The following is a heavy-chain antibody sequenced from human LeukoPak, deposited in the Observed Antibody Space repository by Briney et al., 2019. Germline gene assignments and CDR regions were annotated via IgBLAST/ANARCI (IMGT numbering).Heavy chain of an antibody. J-gene: IGHJ4*02. CDR3: AKDALNYDSLTGIDY. V-gene: IGHV3-23*01. CDR1: EFTSSRYA. D-gene: IGHD3-9*01. CDR2: ISGGGGST. Sequence: GGSLRLSCAASEFTSSRYAMSWVRQAPGKGLEWVSVISGGGGSTYYADSVKGRFTISRDNSKNTLYLQMNSLRAEDTAVYYCAKDALNYDSLTGIDYWGQGTLVTVPS.